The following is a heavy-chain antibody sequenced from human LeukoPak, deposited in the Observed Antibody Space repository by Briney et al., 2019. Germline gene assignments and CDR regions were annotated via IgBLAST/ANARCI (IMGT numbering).Heavy chain of an antibody. CDR3: ARGTMVWPWNYFDY. D-gene: IGHD4/OR15-4a*01. CDR1: GFTVSSNY. V-gene: IGHV3-53*01. J-gene: IGHJ4*02. Sequence: GGSLRLSCAASGFTVSSNYMSWVRQAPGKGLEWVSVIYSGGSTYYADSVKGRFTISRDNSKNTLYLQMNSLRAEDTAVYYCARGTMVWPWNYFDYWGQGTLVTVSS. CDR2: IYSGGST.